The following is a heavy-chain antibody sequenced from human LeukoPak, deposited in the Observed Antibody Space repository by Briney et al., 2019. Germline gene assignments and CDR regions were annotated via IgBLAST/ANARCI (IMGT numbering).Heavy chain of an antibody. CDR1: GYTFTSYG. V-gene: IGHV1-69*05. D-gene: IGHD3-3*01. CDR3: ARDSRPLRFLEWRSGAFDI. Sequence: SVEASCKASGYTFTSYGISWVRQAPGQGLEWMGGIIPIFGTANYAQKFQGRVTITTDESTSTAYMELSSLRSEDTAVYYRARDSRPLRFLEWRSGAFDIWGQGTMVTVSS. CDR2: IIPIFGTA. J-gene: IGHJ3*02.